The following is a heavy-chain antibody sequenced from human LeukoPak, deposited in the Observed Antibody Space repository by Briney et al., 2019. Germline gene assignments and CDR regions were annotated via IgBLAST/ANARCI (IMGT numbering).Heavy chain of an antibody. CDR1: GLTFTNYA. D-gene: IGHD5-18*01. Sequence: PGRSLRPSRGPSGLTFTNYAMAWVRQVPRTGLERVSAISGSGGSTYYADSVKGRFTISRDNSKNTLYLQMNSLTAEDTALYYCAKDRSDSSMVYNFDYWGQGTLVTVSS. J-gene: IGHJ4*02. V-gene: IGHV3-23*01. CDR2: ISGSGGST. CDR3: AKDRSDSSMVYNFDY.